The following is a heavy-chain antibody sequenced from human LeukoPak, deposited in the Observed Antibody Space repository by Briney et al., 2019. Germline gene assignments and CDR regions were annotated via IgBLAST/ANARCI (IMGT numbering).Heavy chain of an antibody. V-gene: IGHV4-59*01. CDR2: IYHNGRT. D-gene: IGHD6-13*01. CDR3: ARVFRAAAVDY. CDR1: GGSISSYY. J-gene: IGHJ4*02. Sequence: MPSETLSLTCTVSGGSISSYYWSWTRQPPGKGLDWIGFIYHNGRTDYNPSLKTRVTISADTSKNQFSLRLSSVTAADTAVYYCARVFRAAAVDYWGQGTLVTVSS.